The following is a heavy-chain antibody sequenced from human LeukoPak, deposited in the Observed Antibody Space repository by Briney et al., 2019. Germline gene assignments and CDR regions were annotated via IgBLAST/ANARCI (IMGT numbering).Heavy chain of an antibody. CDR1: GLTFSSYS. CDR2: ISYGSRFI. V-gene: IGHV3-21*01. Sequence: GGSLRLSCAASGLTFSSYSMNWVRQAPGKGLEWVSSISYGSRFIYYSDSVKGRFTISRDNARNSLFLQMNSLRAEDTAVYYCARAIPASPGGFDLWGQGTLVTVSS. D-gene: IGHD2-2*01. CDR3: ARAIPASPGGFDL. J-gene: IGHJ3*01.